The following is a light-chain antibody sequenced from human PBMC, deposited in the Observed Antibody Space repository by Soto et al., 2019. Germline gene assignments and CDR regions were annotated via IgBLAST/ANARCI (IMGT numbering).Light chain of an antibody. Sequence: VLTQSPVTLSLSPGERATLSCRSSQSFRGLLAWYQQKPGQAPRLLIYDAYNRATGIPPRFSGSGSGTDFTLTISSLEPEDSAVYYCQQRHMWPITFGQGTRLEIK. CDR3: QQRHMWPIT. V-gene: IGKV3-11*01. CDR2: DAY. CDR1: QSFRGL. J-gene: IGKJ5*01.